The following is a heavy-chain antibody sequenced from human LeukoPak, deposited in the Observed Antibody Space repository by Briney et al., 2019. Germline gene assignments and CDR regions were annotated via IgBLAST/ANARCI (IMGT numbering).Heavy chain of an antibody. D-gene: IGHD6-13*01. J-gene: IGHJ4*02. CDR3: ATGRIAAAFAILDN. CDR2: ISSSSSYI. V-gene: IGHV3-21*01. Sequence: PGGSLRLSCAASGFTFSSYSMNWVRQAPGKGVEWVSSISSSSSYIYYADSQTGGFTNSTDNDKNSMYLQMNSLRAEDTAAYYCATGRIAAAFAILDNWGQGTLVTVSS. CDR1: GFTFSSYS.